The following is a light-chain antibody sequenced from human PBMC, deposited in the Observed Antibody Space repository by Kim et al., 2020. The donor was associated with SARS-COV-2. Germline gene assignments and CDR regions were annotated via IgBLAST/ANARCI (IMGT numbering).Light chain of an antibody. J-gene: IGKJ2*01. CDR2: WAS. CDR1: QSVVYSSNNKNS. Sequence: DIVMTQSPDSLAASLGERATINCKSSQSVVYSSNNKNSLAWYQQKPGQPPKLLIYWASARESGVPDRFSGSGSGTDFTLTISSLQAEDVAVYYCQQYYSSPYTFGQGTKLEI. V-gene: IGKV4-1*01. CDR3: QQYYSSPYT.